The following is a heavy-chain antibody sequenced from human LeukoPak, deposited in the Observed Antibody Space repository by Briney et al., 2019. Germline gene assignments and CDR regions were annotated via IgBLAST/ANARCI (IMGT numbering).Heavy chain of an antibody. J-gene: IGHJ3*02. Sequence: SSETLSLTCTVSGGSISSYYWSWIRQPPGKGLEWIGYIYYSGSTNYNPSLKSRVTISVDTSKNQFSLKLSSVTAADTAVYYCARGASVVAGSDNAFDIWGQGTMVTVSS. CDR1: GGSISSYY. CDR3: ARGASVVAGSDNAFDI. V-gene: IGHV4-59*01. D-gene: IGHD6-19*01. CDR2: IYYSGST.